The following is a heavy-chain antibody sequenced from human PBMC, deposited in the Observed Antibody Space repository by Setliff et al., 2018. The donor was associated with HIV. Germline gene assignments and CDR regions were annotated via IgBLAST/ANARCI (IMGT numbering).Heavy chain of an antibody. CDR1: LGSINTHR. D-gene: IGHD3-3*01. J-gene: IGHJ6*03. CDR3: ARATFFDFWSGFPHHYMDV. Sequence: ETLSLTCTVSLGSINTHRWNWIRQPPGKGLEWIGYVHYSGSTNYNPSFKSRVIMSVDTSKNQFSLRLKSVTAADTAVYYCARATFFDFWSGFPHHYMDVWGKGTTVTSP. CDR2: VHYSGST. V-gene: IGHV4-59*11.